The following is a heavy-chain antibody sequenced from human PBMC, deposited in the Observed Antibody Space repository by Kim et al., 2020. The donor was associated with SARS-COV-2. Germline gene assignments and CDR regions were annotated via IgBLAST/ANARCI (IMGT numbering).Heavy chain of an antibody. Sequence: ASVKVSCKASGYTFTSYAMHWVRQAPGQRLEWMGWINAGNGNTKYSQKFQGRVTITRDTSASTAYMELSSLRSEDTAVYYCARYSGYASGWYGFDYWGQGTLVTVSS. J-gene: IGHJ4*02. CDR2: INAGNGNT. D-gene: IGHD6-19*01. CDR1: GYTFTSYA. CDR3: ARYSGYASGWYGFDY. V-gene: IGHV1-3*01.